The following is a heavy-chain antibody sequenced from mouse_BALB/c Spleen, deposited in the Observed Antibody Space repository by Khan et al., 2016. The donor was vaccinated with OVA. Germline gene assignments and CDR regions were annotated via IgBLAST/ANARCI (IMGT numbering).Heavy chain of an antibody. J-gene: IGHJ2*01. D-gene: IGHD1-1*01. CDR2: LSYSGNT. CDR3: ARVYGGDYDY. CDR1: GYSITSDYA. V-gene: IGHV3-2*02. Sequence: EVQLQESGPGLVKPSQSLSLTCTVTGYSITSDYAWNWIRQFPGNKLEWMGFLSYSGNTNYNPSLKSRIFISRDTSKNQFFRQVNSVTTEDTAAYYCARVYGGDYDYWGQGTTLTVSS.